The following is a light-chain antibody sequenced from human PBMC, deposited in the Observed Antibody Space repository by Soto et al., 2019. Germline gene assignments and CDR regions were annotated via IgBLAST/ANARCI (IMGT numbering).Light chain of an antibody. V-gene: IGLV2-14*01. Sequence: QSVLTQPASVSGSPGQSITISCTXTSSDIGGFNRVSWYQQHPGKAPKLMIFDVGYRPSGVSNRFSASKSGNTASLTISGLQAEDEADYYCSSYTSSSTLLFGGGTKLTVL. CDR3: SSYTSSSTLL. CDR2: DVG. J-gene: IGLJ2*01. CDR1: SSDIGGFNR.